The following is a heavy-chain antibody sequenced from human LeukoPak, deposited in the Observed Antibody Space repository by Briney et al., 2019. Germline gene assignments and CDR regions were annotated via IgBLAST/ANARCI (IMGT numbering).Heavy chain of an antibody. J-gene: IGHJ5*02. V-gene: IGHV3-21*01. D-gene: IGHD6-13*01. CDR1: GFTFSSYS. CDR3: ARETAAAGNWFDP. Sequence: GGSLRLSCAASGFTFSSYSMNWVRQAPGKGQEWVLSISSSSSYIYYADSVKGRFTISRDNAKNSLYLQMNSLRAEDTAVYYCARETAAAGNWFDPWGQGTLVTVSS. CDR2: ISSSSSYI.